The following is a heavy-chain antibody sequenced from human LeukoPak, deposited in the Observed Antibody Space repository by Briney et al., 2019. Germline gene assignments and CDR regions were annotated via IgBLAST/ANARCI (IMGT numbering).Heavy chain of an antibody. V-gene: IGHV4-59*08. Sequence: SETLSLTCTVSGGSISSYYWSWIRQPPGKGLEWIGYIYYSGSTNYNPSLKSRVTISVDKSKDQFSLKLSSVTAADTAVYYCARHDYGVGAFDIWGQGTMVTVSS. CDR3: ARHDYGVGAFDI. J-gene: IGHJ3*02. CDR2: IYYSGST. D-gene: IGHD4-17*01. CDR1: GGSISSYY.